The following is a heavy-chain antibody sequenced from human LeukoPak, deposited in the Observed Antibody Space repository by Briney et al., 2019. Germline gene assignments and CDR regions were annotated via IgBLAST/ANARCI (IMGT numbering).Heavy chain of an antibody. CDR2: IRSDGSNK. CDR1: GFTFSSYA. J-gene: IGHJ5*02. Sequence: GGSLRLSCAASGFTFSSYAMHWVRQAPGKGLEWVAFIRSDGSNKSYADSVKGRFTISRANAKNTLYLQMNSLRAEDTAVYYCARDGWGLYNWFDPWGQGTLVTVSS. CDR3: ARDGWGLYNWFDP. V-gene: IGHV3-30*02. D-gene: IGHD3-16*01.